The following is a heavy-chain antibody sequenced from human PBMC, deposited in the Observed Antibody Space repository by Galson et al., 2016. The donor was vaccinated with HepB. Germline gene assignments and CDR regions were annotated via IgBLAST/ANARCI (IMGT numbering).Heavy chain of an antibody. D-gene: IGHD2-15*01. CDR1: GFTFSNYA. V-gene: IGHV3-23*01. CDR2: ISGTGNRT. CDR3: ARLRGGYFDY. J-gene: IGHJ4*02. Sequence: SLRLSCAASGFTFSNYAMGWVRQAPGKGLEWVSGISGTGNRTYYADSVKGRFPISRANSKKPLYLQMNSLRADDPAVYHCARLRGGYFDYWGQGALVTVSS.